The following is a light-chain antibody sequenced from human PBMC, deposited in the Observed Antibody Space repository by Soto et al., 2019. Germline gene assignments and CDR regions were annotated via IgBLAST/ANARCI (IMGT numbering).Light chain of an antibody. CDR2: AAS. CDR1: QNIFSY. J-gene: IGKJ2*01. CDR3: QQSYSVPHT. Sequence: DIPMTQSPSSLSASVGDRVTITCRASQNIFSYLSWYQHKPGKAPKLLIYAASSLQSGVPSRFSGSGSGTDFALTISSLQPEDFATFYCQQSYSVPHTFGQGTKVEI. V-gene: IGKV1-39*01.